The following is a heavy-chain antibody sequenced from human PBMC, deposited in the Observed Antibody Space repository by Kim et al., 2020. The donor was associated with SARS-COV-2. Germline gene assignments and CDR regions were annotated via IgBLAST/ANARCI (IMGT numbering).Heavy chain of an antibody. CDR2: IYYSGST. CDR1: GGSISSYY. V-gene: IGHV4-59*01. J-gene: IGHJ5*02. D-gene: IGHD5-18*01. Sequence: SETLSLTCTVSGGSISSYYWSWIRQPPGKGLEWIGYIYYSGSTNYNPSLKSRVTISVDTSKNQFSLKLSSVTAADTAVYYCARGIQRILNIGFDPWGQGTLVTVSS. CDR3: ARGIQRILNIGFDP.